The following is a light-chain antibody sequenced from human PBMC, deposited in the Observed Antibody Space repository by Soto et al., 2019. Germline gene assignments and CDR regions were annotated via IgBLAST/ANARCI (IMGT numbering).Light chain of an antibody. CDR2: AAS. Sequence: DIPITQSPSTLSASVGDRVPLTCRASQDIADYLAWYQQKPGQVPNLLIYAASTLQSGVPSRFTGSGSGTDFTLTISRLEPEDFAVYYCQQYGSSPRTFGQGSKVDIK. CDR3: QQYGSSPRT. V-gene: IGKV1-27*01. J-gene: IGKJ1*01. CDR1: QDIADY.